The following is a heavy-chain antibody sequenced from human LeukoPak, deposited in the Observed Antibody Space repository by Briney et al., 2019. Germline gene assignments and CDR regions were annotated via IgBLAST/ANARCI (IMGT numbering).Heavy chain of an antibody. Sequence: SETLSLTCTVSGGSISSGRYYWSWIRQPAGKGLEWIGRIYTSGSTNYNPSLKSRVTISVDTSKNQFSLKLSSVTAADTAVYYCARVRAAAGPYWYFDLWGRGTLVTVSS. J-gene: IGHJ2*01. D-gene: IGHD6-13*01. V-gene: IGHV4-61*02. CDR1: GGSISSGRYY. CDR3: ARVRAAAGPYWYFDL. CDR2: IYTSGST.